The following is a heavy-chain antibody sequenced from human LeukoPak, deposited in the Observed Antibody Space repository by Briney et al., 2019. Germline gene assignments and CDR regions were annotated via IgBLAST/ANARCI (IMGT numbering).Heavy chain of an antibody. Sequence: GGPLRLSCAASGFTFSSYGMHWVRQAPGKGLEWVAVIWYDGSNKYYADSVKGRFTISRDNSKNTLYLQMNSLRAEDTAVYYCARDLSGMDVWGQGTTVTVSS. J-gene: IGHJ6*02. CDR3: ARDLSGMDV. V-gene: IGHV3-33*08. CDR2: IWYDGSNK. CDR1: GFTFSSYG.